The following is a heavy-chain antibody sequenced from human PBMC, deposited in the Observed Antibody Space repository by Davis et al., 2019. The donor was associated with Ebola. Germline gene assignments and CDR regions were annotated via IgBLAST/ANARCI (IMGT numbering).Heavy chain of an antibody. J-gene: IGHJ4*02. CDR3: ASYLPMGGFDWPRFDY. V-gene: IGHV1-24*01. Sequence: ASVKVSCKVSGYTLTELSMHWVRQAPGKGLEWMGGFDPEDGETIYAQKFQGRVTMTEDTSTDTAYMELSSLRSEDTAVYYCASYLPMGGFDWPRFDYWGQGTLVTVSS. D-gene: IGHD3-9*01. CDR2: FDPEDGET. CDR1: GYTLTELS.